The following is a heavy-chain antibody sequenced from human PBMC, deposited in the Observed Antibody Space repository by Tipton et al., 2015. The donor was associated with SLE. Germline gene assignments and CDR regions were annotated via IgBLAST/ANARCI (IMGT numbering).Heavy chain of an antibody. CDR3: ARAPKHEVDY. CDR2: ISYDGSST. CDR1: GFTFSSYA. J-gene: IGHJ4*01. D-gene: IGHD2-21*01. Sequence: SLRLSCAASGFTFSSYAMHWVRQAPGKGLEWVAVISYDGSSTTYADSVKGRFTISRDNAKNTLYLQMHSLRAEDTAVYYCARAPKHEVDYWGQGTLVTVAS. V-gene: IGHV3-30*04.